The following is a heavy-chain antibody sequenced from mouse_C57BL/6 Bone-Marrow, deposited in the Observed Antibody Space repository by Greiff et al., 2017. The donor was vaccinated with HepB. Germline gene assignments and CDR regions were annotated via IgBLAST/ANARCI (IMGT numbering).Heavy chain of an antibody. D-gene: IGHD2-4*01. CDR1: GYTFTSYW. CDR2: IDPSDSYT. Sequence: QVQLQQPGAELVMPGASVKLSCKASGYTFTSYWMHWVKQRPGQGLEWIGEIDPSDSYTNYNQKFKGKSTLTVDKSSSTAYMQLSSLTSADSAVYYCARLIDYDDFDYWGQGTTLTVSS. CDR3: ARLIDYDDFDY. V-gene: IGHV1-69*01. J-gene: IGHJ2*01.